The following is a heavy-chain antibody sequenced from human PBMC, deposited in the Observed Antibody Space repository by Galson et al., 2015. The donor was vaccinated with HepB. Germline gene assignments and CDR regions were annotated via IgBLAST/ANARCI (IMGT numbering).Heavy chain of an antibody. V-gene: IGHV3-7*02. CDR1: GFTFTNYG. D-gene: IGHD3-16*01. CDR2: IKEDGSGK. CDR3: VDYRGAAFDD. Sequence: SLRLSCAVSGFTFTNYGMSWVRQAPGKGLEWVANIKEDGSGKNYVDSVKGRFSISRDNASNSVYLQMKSLRPGDTAVYYCVDYRGAAFDDWGQGTMVTVSS. J-gene: IGHJ3*01.